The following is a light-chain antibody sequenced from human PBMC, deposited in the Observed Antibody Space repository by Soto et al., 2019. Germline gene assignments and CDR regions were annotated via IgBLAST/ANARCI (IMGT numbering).Light chain of an antibody. J-gene: IGKJ5*01. Sequence: LTQSPSFLSASVGDRDTITCRASQSISSYLAWYQQKPGKPPRLVIYGASIRANGIPDRFSGTGSGTDFTLAISSLEPEDFAVYYCQQHVTSPAITFGQGTRLEIK. CDR1: QSISSY. CDR3: QQHVTSPAIT. CDR2: GAS. V-gene: IGKV3-11*01.